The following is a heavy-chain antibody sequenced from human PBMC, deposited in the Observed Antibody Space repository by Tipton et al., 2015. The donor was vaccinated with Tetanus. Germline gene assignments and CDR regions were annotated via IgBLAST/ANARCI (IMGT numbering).Heavy chain of an antibody. J-gene: IGHJ6*02. V-gene: IGHV3-11*04. Sequence: SLRLSCAASGFTFSAYYMSWIRLAPGKGLEWISYISHTGTTTYYSASVMGRFTVSRDNTKKSMFLQMINLRAEDTAIYYCARPIQGSYAMDAWGRGTTVIVSS. CDR3: ARPIQGSYAMDA. D-gene: IGHD5-18*01. CDR2: ISHTGTTT. CDR1: GFTFSAYY.